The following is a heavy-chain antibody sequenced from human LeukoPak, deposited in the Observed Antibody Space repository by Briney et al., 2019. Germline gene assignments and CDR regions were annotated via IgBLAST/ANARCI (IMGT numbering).Heavy chain of an antibody. CDR1: GFTVSSNY. Sequence: GGSLRLSCAVSGFTVSSNYMSWVRQAPGKGLEWVSFIYSGGTTYYADSVKGRFTISSDNSKNTLYLQMNSLRAEDTAVYYCTRRGYGDYAPFDYWGQGTLVTVSS. CDR2: IYSGGTT. V-gene: IGHV3-66*04. D-gene: IGHD4-17*01. J-gene: IGHJ4*02. CDR3: TRRGYGDYAPFDY.